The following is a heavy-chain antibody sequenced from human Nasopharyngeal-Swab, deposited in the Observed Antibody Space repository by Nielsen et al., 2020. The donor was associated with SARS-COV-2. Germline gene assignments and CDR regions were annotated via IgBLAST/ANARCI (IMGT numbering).Heavy chain of an antibody. J-gene: IGHJ3*02. V-gene: IGHV3-15*01. Sequence: GESLKISCAASGFTFSDHYMDWVRRAPGKGLEWVGRIKSKTDGGTTDYAAPVKGRFTISRDDSKNTLYLQMNSLKTEDTAVYYCTTQSPSLTIFGVPHDAFDIWGQGTMVTVSS. D-gene: IGHD3-3*01. CDR2: IKSKTDGGTT. CDR1: GFTFSDHY. CDR3: TTQSPSLTIFGVPHDAFDI.